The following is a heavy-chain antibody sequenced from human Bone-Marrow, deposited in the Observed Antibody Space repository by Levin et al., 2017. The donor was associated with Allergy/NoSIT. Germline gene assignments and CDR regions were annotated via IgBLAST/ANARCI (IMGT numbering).Heavy chain of an antibody. Sequence: SCAASGFTFSSYAMHWVRQAPGKGLEWVAVISYDGSNKYYADSVKGRFTISRDNSKNTLYLQMNSLRAEDTAVYYCARDRSWNYGSDLDYWGQGTLVTVSS. J-gene: IGHJ4*02. CDR3: ARDRSWNYGSDLDY. CDR2: ISYDGSNK. D-gene: IGHD1-7*01. CDR1: GFTFSSYA. V-gene: IGHV3-30-3*01.